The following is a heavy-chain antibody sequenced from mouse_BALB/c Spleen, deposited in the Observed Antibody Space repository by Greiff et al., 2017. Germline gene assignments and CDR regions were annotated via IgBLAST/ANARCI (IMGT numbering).Heavy chain of an antibody. CDR1: GYAFTNYL. J-gene: IGHJ4*01. D-gene: IGHD2-14*01. V-gene: IGHV1-54*01. Sequence: VQLQQSGAELVRPGTSVKVSCKASGYAFTNYLIEWVKQRPGQGLEWIGVINPGSGGTNYNEKFKGKATLTADKSSSTAYMQLSSLTSDDSAVYFCARWTYYRSYYAMDYWGQGTSVTVSS. CDR3: ARWTYYRSYYAMDY. CDR2: INPGSGGT.